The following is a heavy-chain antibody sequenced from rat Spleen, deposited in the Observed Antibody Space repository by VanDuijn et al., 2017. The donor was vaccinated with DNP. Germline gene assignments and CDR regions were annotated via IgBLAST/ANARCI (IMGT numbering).Heavy chain of an antibody. D-gene: IGHD4-3*01. CDR1: GFTFSDYY. CDR2: ISYEGSST. J-gene: IGHJ2*01. V-gene: IGHV5-22*01. CDR3: TTDRGNRGY. Sequence: EVQLVESGGGLVQPGRSLKLSCAASGFTFSDYYMAWVRQAPKKGLEWVASISYEGSSTYYGDSVKGRFTISRDNAKSTLYLQMNSLRSEDTATYYCTTDRGNRGYWGQGVMVTVSS.